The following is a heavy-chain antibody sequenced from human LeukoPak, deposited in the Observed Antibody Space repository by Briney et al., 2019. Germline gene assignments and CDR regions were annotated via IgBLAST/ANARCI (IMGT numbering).Heavy chain of an antibody. V-gene: IGHV1-8*01. CDR1: GYTFTSYE. D-gene: IGHD2-15*01. J-gene: IGHJ4*02. Sequence: ASVTVSCRASGYTFTSYEINWVRQATGEGLEGMGWMNPNSGNTGYAQKFQGRVTMTRNTSISTAYMELSSLRSEDTAVYYCARAPIGSRLQTNWGQGTLVTVSS. CDR3: ARAPIGSRLQTN. CDR2: MNPNSGNT.